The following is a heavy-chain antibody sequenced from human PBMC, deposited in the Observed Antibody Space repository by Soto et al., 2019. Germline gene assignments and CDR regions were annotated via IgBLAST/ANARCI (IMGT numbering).Heavy chain of an antibody. CDR3: AKDLGGTGGCDY. V-gene: IGHV3-30*18. Sequence: QVRLVESGGGVVQPGRSLRLSCAASGFTFSTYGIHWVRQAPGKGLEWVAVISYDGSNKYYADSVKGRFTISRDNSKNALYLQMNSLRAEDTAVYYCAKDLGGTGGCDYWDQGTLVTVSS. CDR1: GFTFSTYG. CDR2: ISYDGSNK. J-gene: IGHJ4*02. D-gene: IGHD3-16*01.